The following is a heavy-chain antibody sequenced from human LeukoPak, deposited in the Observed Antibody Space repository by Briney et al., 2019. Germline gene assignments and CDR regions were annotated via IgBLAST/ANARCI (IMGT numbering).Heavy chain of an antibody. CDR3: AKDGDYYDSSGYFIY. CDR1: GFTFSNHG. CDR2: IWYDGSNK. Sequence: PGGSLRLSCAASGFTFSNHGMHWVRQAPGKGPEWVALIWYDGSNKYYADSVKGRFTISRDNSKNTLYLQMNSLRAEDTAVYYCAKDGDYYDSSGYFIYWGQGTLVTVSS. J-gene: IGHJ4*02. D-gene: IGHD3-22*01. V-gene: IGHV3-30*02.